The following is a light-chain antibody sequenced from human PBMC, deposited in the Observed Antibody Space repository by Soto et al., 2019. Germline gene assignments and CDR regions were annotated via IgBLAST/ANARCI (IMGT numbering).Light chain of an antibody. Sequence: EIVLTQSPGTLSLSPGERATLSCRASQSVSSSYLAWYQQKPGQAPRLLIHDASNRATGITVRFSGSGSETDFTLTISSLEPEDSAVYYCQPRYNWPGTVGQGTKVEIK. CDR3: QPRYNWPGT. CDR1: QSVSSSY. CDR2: DAS. J-gene: IGKJ1*01. V-gene: IGKV3-11*01.